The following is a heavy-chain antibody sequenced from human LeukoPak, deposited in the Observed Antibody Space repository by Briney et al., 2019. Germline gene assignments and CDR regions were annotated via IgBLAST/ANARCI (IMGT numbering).Heavy chain of an antibody. Sequence: PSGTLSLTCAVSGGSISSSNWWSWVRQPPGKGLEWIGEIYHSGSTNYNPSLKSRVTISVDKSKNQFSLKLSSVTAADTAVYYCARVGAIAAASTWGDYYYYYMDVWGKGTTVTVSS. CDR3: ARVGAIAAASTWGDYYYYYMDV. J-gene: IGHJ6*03. CDR1: GGSISSSNW. V-gene: IGHV4-4*02. CDR2: IYHSGST. D-gene: IGHD6-13*01.